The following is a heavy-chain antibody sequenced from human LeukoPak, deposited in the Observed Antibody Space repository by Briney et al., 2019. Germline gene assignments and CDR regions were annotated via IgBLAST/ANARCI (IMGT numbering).Heavy chain of an antibody. Sequence: PGGSLRLSCAASGFTSGIYAVSWVRQAPGKGLEWVSACGGGDSYYADSVKGRFTISRDNSKKILYLQMNSLRAEVTAVYYCGKEVERHFDLKYWGQGTRVTVSS. J-gene: IGHJ4*02. CDR2: CGGGDS. V-gene: IGHV3-23*01. CDR1: GFTSGIYA. CDR3: GKEVERHFDLKY.